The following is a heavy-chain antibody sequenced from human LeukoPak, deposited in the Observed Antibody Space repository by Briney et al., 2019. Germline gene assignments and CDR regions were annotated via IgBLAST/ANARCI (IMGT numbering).Heavy chain of an antibody. CDR1: RFTFSNYN. Sequence: KPGGSLRLSCAASRFTFSNYNMNWVRQAPGEGLEWVSSISSSSSYIYYADSVKGRFTISRDNAKNSLYLQMSSLRAEDTAVYYCARGGTFGVDISDYWGQGTLVTVSP. J-gene: IGHJ4*02. V-gene: IGHV3-21*01. CDR2: ISSSSSYI. CDR3: ARGGTFGVDISDY. D-gene: IGHD3-3*01.